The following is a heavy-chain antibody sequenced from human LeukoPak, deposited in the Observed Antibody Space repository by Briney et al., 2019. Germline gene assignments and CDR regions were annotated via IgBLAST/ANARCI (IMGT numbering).Heavy chain of an antibody. CDR2: VYADGNT. Sequence: PGGSLRLSCAASGFIVNTNYMTWVRQAPGRGLEWVSFVYADGNTYYADSVKGRFTISRDNSRNTVYLQMNSLRAEDTAVYYCANELGWIQLNLGRGQGTLVTVSS. CDR1: GFIVNTNY. D-gene: IGHD5-18*01. V-gene: IGHV3-53*01. J-gene: IGHJ4*02. CDR3: ANELGWIQLNLG.